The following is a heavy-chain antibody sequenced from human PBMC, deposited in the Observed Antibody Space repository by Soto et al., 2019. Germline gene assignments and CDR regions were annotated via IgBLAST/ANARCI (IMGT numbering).Heavy chain of an antibody. CDR1: GGTFSSYT. CDR2: IFPILGIA. D-gene: IGHD4-17*01. CDR3: ARDIQSSEDYGEDDFDI. V-gene: IGHV1-69*08. Sequence: QVQLVQSGAEVKKPGSSVKVSCKASGGTFSSYTISWVRQAPGQGLEWMGRIFPILGIANYAQKFQCRVTITADKSTSTAYMELSSLRSEDTAVYYWARDIQSSEDYGEDDFDIWGEGTMVTVSS. J-gene: IGHJ3*02.